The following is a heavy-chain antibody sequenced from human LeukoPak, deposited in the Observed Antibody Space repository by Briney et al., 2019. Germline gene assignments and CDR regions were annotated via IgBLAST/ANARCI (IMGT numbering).Heavy chain of an antibody. V-gene: IGHV3-21*01. CDR1: GFTFSSYS. CDR3: ARESSYYYGMDV. CDR2: ISSSSSYI. D-gene: IGHD2-2*01. Sequence: GGSLRLSCAASGFTFSSYSMNWVRQAPGKGLEWVSSISSSSSYIYYADSVKGRFTISRDNYKNSLYLQMNSLRAEDTAVYYCARESSYYYGMDVWGKGTTVTVSS. J-gene: IGHJ6*04.